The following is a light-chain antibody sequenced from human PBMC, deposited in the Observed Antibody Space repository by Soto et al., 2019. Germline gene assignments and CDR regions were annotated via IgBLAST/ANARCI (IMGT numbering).Light chain of an antibody. V-gene: IGKV2-28*01. Sequence: DIVMTQSPLSLTVTPGEPASISCRSSQSLRHSNGFNYLDWYLQKPGQSPQLLIYLGSNRASGVPDRFSGSGSGTDFTLRISRVEAEDVGIYYCMQALQTPWTFGQGTKVDIK. CDR2: LGS. CDR3: MQALQTPWT. J-gene: IGKJ1*01. CDR1: QSLRHSNGFNY.